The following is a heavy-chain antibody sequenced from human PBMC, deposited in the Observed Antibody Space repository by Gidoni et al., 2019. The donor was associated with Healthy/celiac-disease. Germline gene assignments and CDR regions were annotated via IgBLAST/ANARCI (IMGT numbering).Heavy chain of an antibody. CDR3: VCVGGSYKYYFDY. Sequence: QVQLVESGGGVVQPGRSLGLSCAASGFPFSSYGMQWVRQAPGKGREWVAVIWYDGSNKYYADSVKGRFTISRDNSKNTLYLQMNSLRAEDTAVYYCVCVGGSYKYYFDYWGQGTLVTVSS. CDR1: GFPFSSYG. V-gene: IGHV3-33*01. J-gene: IGHJ4*02. D-gene: IGHD1-26*01. CDR2: IWYDGSNK.